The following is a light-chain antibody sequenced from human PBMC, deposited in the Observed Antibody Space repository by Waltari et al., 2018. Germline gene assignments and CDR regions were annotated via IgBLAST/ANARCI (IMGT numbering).Light chain of an antibody. Sequence: SYELTQPPSVSVSPGQAATITCSGDKLGGRHVGWYLQRPGQSPVLVMDEDDVRPSGVPVRCSGSSSGNTATLTISRAQAMDEADYYCQAWDTNTVFFGGGTRLTVL. J-gene: IGLJ2*01. CDR1: KLGGRH. CDR2: EDD. V-gene: IGLV3-1*01. CDR3: QAWDTNTVF.